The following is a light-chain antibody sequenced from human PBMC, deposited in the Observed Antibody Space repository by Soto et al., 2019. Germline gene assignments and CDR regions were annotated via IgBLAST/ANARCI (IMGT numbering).Light chain of an antibody. J-gene: IGKJ2*01. CDR2: GAS. CDR3: QQYDNWPPYT. Sequence: EIVMTQSPATLSVSPGEGVTLSCRASQNIRSNLAWYQQKPGQAPGLLIYGASTRATGVPARFSGSGSGTEFTLTISSLQSEDFAVFYCQQYDNWPPYTFGQGTKLEIK. V-gene: IGKV3-15*01. CDR1: QNIRSN.